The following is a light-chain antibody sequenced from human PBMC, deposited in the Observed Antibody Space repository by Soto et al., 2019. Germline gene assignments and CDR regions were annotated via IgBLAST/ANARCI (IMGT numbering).Light chain of an antibody. J-gene: IGKJ1*01. CDR2: GAS. CDR3: QQHGSSPQT. V-gene: IGKV3-20*01. Sequence: EIVFTQSTGTLSLSPVERATLSCRASQSVSSNYLAWYQQKPGQAPRLLIYGASSRATGIPDRFSGSGSGTDFTLTISRLEPEDFAVYYCQQHGSSPQTFGQGTKVDIK. CDR1: QSVSSNY.